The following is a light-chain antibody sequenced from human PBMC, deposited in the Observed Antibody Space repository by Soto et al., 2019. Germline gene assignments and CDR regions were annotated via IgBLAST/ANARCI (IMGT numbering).Light chain of an antibody. Sequence: QLELTQSPSASASLVASAKLTCSLSSGHSSYAIAWHQQQPEKGPRYLMKLNSDGSHSKGDGIPDRFSGSSSGAERYLTISSLQSEDEADYYCQTWGTGIRGVFGGGTTLTVL. V-gene: IGLV4-69*01. CDR2: LNSDGSH. CDR1: SGHSSYA. CDR3: QTWGTGIRGV. J-gene: IGLJ3*02.